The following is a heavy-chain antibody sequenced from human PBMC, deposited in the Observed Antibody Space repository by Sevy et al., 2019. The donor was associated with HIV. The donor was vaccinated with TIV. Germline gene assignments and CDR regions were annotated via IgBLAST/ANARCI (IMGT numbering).Heavy chain of an antibody. CDR2: MSPGDSDP. CDR1: AYTFTTHW. D-gene: IGHD6-19*01. Sequence: GESLKISCKGSAYTFTTHWIGWVRQMPGKGLEWMGIMSPGDSDPRYSPSFQGQVTMSVDKSVSTAYPQWHSLENSDTAIYYCARLDSYSIGWSQRYYFDYRGQGTLVHVSS. V-gene: IGHV5-51*01. J-gene: IGHJ4*02. CDR3: ARLDSYSIGWSQRYYFDY.